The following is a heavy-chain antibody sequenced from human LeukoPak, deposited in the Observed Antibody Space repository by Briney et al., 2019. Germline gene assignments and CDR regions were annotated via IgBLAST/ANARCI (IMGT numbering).Heavy chain of an antibody. CDR1: GGSISSYY. J-gene: IGHJ6*02. Sequence: PSETLSLTCTVSGGSISSYYWSWIRQPPGKGLEWIGYIYYSGSTNYNPSLKSRVTISVDTSKNQFSLKLSSVTAADTAVYYCARGYCSDGSCYFPYGMDVWGQGTTVTVSS. V-gene: IGHV4-59*01. D-gene: IGHD2-15*01. CDR2: IYYSGST. CDR3: ARGYCSDGSCYFPYGMDV.